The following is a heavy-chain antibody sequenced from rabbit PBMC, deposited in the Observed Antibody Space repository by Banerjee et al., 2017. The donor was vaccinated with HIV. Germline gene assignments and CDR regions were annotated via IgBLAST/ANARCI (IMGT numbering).Heavy chain of an antibody. CDR2: IYGGSTNDT. CDR1: RFSWTSRYW. J-gene: IGHJ6*01. V-gene: IGHV1S45*01. CDR3: ARDLDGVIGWNFGL. Sequence: QEQLKESGGGLVQPGGSLTLSCKASRFSWTSRYWMNWVRQAPGKGLEWIACIYGGSTNDTYYASWAKGRFTISKTSSTTATLQMTSLTAADTATYFCARDLDGVIGWNFGLWGPGTLVTVS. D-gene: IGHD1-1*01.